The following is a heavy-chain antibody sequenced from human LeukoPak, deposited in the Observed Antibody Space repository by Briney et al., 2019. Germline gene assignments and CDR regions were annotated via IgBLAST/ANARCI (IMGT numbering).Heavy chain of an antibody. D-gene: IGHD1-7*01. J-gene: IGHJ4*02. CDR3: ARGQLELPFDY. V-gene: IGHV4-34*01. CDR2: INHSGST. Sequence: PSETLSLTCAVYGGSFSGYYWSWIRQPPGKELEWIGEINHSGSTNYNPSLKSRVTISVDTSKNQFSLKLSSVTAADTAVYYCARGQLELPFDYWGQGTLVTVSS. CDR1: GGSFSGYY.